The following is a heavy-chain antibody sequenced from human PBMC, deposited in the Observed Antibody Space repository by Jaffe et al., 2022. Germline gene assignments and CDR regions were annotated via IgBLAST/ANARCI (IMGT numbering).Heavy chain of an antibody. CDR3: ARGATYGSGSYDY. Sequence: EVQLVESGGGLVQPGGSLRLSCAASGFTFSSYEMNWVRQAPGKGLEWVSYISSSGSTIYYADSVKGRFTISRDNAKNSLYLQMNSLRAEDTAVYYCARGATYGSGSYDYWGQGTLVTVSS. CDR2: ISSSGSTI. V-gene: IGHV3-48*03. CDR1: GFTFSSYE. D-gene: IGHD3-10*01. J-gene: IGHJ4*02.